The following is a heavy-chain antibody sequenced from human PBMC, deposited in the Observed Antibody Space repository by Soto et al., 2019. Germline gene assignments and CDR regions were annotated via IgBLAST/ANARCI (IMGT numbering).Heavy chain of an antibody. J-gene: IGHJ4*02. V-gene: IGHV1-58*01. CDR2: IVVGSGNT. D-gene: IGHD3-16*02. CDR1: GFTFTSSA. Sequence: SVKVSCKASGFTFTSSAVQWVRQARGQRLEWIGWIVVGSGNTNYAQKFQERVTITRDMSTSTAYMELSSLRSEDTAVYYCAADSTLYDYVWGSYPLDYWGQGTMVTVSS. CDR3: AADSTLYDYVWGSYPLDY.